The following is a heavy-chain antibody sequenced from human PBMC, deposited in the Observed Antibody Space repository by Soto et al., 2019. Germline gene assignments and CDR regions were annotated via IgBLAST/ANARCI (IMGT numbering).Heavy chain of an antibody. D-gene: IGHD3-22*01. CDR2: IFSNDEK. V-gene: IGHV2-26*01. CDR3: ARTTYYYDSSGLDY. CDR1: GFSLSNARMG. J-gene: IGHJ4*02. Sequence: QVTLKESGPVLAKPTETLTLTCTVSGFSLSNARMGVSWIRQPPGKALEWLAHIFSNDEKSYSTSLKSRLTISKDTSKSQVVLTMTNMDPVDTATYYCARTTYYYDSSGLDYWGQGTLVTVSS.